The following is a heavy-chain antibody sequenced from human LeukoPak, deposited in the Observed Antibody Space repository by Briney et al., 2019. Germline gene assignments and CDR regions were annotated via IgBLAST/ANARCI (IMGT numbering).Heavy chain of an antibody. CDR3: ARDPLDYYDSSGYYYVY. D-gene: IGHD3-22*01. CDR2: IIPIFGTA. CDR1: GGTFSSYA. Sequence: ASVKVSCKASGGTFSSYAISWVRQAPGQGLEWMGGIIPIFGTANYAQKYQGRVTITTDESTSTAYMELSSLRSEDTAVYYCARDPLDYYDSSGYYYVYWGQGTLVTVSS. J-gene: IGHJ4*02. V-gene: IGHV1-69*05.